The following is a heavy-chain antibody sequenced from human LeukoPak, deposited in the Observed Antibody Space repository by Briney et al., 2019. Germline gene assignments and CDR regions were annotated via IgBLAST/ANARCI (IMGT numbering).Heavy chain of an antibody. Sequence: SETLSLTCTVSGGSISSYYWSWIRQPPGKGLEWIGYIYYSGSTNYNPSLKSRVTISVDTSKNQFSLKLSSVTAADTAVYYCASGSYYDFWSGPIDAFDIWGQGTTVTVSS. J-gene: IGHJ3*02. CDR3: ASGSYYDFWSGPIDAFDI. V-gene: IGHV4-59*08. CDR2: IYYSGST. CDR1: GGSISSYY. D-gene: IGHD3-3*01.